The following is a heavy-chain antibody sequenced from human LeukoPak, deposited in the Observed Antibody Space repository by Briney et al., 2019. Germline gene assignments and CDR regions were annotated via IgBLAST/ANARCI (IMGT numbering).Heavy chain of an antibody. CDR3: TRGGVDY. Sequence: AGGSLRLSCAASGFTFSSYWMHWVRQTPGKGLVWVSRINSDGSTTTYADSVKGRFTISRDNAKNTLYLQMNSLRDEDTAVYYCTRGGVDYWGQGTLVTVSS. J-gene: IGHJ4*02. CDR2: INSDGSTT. V-gene: IGHV3-74*01. D-gene: IGHD3-10*01. CDR1: GFTFSSYW.